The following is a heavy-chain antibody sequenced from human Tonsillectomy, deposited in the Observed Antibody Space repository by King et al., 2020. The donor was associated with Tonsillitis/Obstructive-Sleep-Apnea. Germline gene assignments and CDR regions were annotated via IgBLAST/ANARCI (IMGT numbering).Heavy chain of an antibody. CDR3: ASYRWDIVVVPAAPFDY. CDR1: GFTFSSYS. V-gene: IGHV3-30*04. J-gene: IGHJ4*02. CDR2: ISYDGGNK. Sequence: VQLVESGGGVVQPGRSLRLSCAASGFTFSSYSMHWVRQAPGKGLEWVAVISYDGGNKYYADSVKGRFTISRDNSKDTLNLQMNNLRAEDTAVYYCASYRWDIVVVPAAPFDYWGQGTLVTVSS. D-gene: IGHD2-2*01.